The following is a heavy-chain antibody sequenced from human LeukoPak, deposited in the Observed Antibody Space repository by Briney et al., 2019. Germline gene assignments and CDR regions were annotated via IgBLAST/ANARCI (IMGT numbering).Heavy chain of an antibody. Sequence: KPSETLSLTCAVYGGSFSGYYWSWIRQPPGKGLEWIGEINHSGSTNYNPSLKSRVTISVDTSKNQFSLKLSSVTAADTAVYYCASGGYSGYDDAFDIWGQGTMVTVSS. V-gene: IGHV4-34*01. CDR2: INHSGST. J-gene: IGHJ3*02. CDR3: ASGGYSGYDDAFDI. D-gene: IGHD5-12*01. CDR1: GGSFSGYY.